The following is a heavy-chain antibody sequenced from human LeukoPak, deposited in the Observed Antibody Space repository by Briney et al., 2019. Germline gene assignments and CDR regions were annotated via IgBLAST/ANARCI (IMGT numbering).Heavy chain of an antibody. Sequence: GGSLRLSCAASGFTFSSYGMHWVRQAPGKGLEWVAFIRYDGSNKYYADSVKGRFTISRDNSKNTLYLQMNSLRGEDTAVYYCAKDSLERRTTEYCFDYWGQGTLVTVSS. CDR3: AKDSLERRTTEYCFDY. D-gene: IGHD1-1*01. CDR1: GFTFSSYG. J-gene: IGHJ4*02. CDR2: IRYDGSNK. V-gene: IGHV3-30*02.